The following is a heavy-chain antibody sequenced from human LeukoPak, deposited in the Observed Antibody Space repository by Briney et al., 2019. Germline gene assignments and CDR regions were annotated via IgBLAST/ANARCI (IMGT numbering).Heavy chain of an antibody. D-gene: IGHD2-2*01. CDR1: GFTFSSYA. CDR3: AKRRYCSSISCHDFDY. V-gene: IGHV3-23*01. J-gene: IGHJ4*02. Sequence: PGGSLRLSCAASGFTFSSYAMSWVRQAPGQGLEWVSAISAGGDSPYYADSVKGRFSISGDNYENTLYLQMNGLRAGDTAVYYCAKRRYCSSISCHDFDYWGQGTLVTVSS. CDR2: ISAGGDSP.